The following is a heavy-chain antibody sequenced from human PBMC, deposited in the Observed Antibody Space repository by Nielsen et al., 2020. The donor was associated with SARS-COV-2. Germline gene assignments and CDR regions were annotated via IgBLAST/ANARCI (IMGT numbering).Heavy chain of an antibody. D-gene: IGHD3-22*01. V-gene: IGHV3-23*01. CDR1: GFTFNNYH. CDR2: ISGGDDST. CDR3: AKHRWGHFYDSIDY. Sequence: GESLRISCAASGFTFNNYHMSWVRQAPEKGLEWVSSISGGDDSTYYADSVKGRFTIFRDNSKNTLYLQMNSLRAEDTAVYYCAKHRWGHFYDSIDYWGQGNLVTVSS. J-gene: IGHJ4*02.